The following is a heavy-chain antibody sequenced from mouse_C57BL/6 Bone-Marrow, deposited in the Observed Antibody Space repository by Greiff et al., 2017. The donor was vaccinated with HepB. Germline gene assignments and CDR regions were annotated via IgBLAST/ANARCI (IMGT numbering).Heavy chain of an antibody. J-gene: IGHJ2*01. CDR1: GFTFSSYG. CDR2: ISSGGSYT. V-gene: IGHV5-6*01. CDR3: ARHRQLRDVYYFDY. D-gene: IGHD3-2*02. Sequence: EVQGVESGGDLVKPGGSLKLSCAASGFTFSSYGMSWVRQTPDKRLEWVATISSGGSYTYYPDSVKGRFTISRDNAKNTLYLQMSSLKSEDTAMYYCARHRQLRDVYYFDYWGQGTTLTVSS.